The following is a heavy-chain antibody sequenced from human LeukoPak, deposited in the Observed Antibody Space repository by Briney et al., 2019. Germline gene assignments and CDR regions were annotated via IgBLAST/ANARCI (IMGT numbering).Heavy chain of an antibody. CDR1: GFTFTYYA. V-gene: IGHV3-23*01. CDR3: AKFDRTATYFDS. J-gene: IGHJ4*02. CDR2: ISAGGGYT. D-gene: IGHD2-21*02. Sequence: GGSLRLSCAASGFTFTYYALRWVRQAPGKGLEWVSAISAGGGYTYDADSVKGRFTISSDNSKNKVYLQMTSLRVDDTAVYYCAKFDRTATYFDSWGQGTLVTISS.